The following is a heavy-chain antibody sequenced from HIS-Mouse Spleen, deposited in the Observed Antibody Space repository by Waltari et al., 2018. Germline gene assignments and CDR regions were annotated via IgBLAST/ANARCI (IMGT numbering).Heavy chain of an antibody. CDR1: GGSITTSIYY. J-gene: IGHJ2*01. D-gene: IGHD6-13*01. CDR3: AREIPYSSSWYDWYFDL. Sequence: QLQLQESGPGLVKPSETLSLTCTVSGGSITTSIYYWGWIRRTPGKGLEWIGSIYYSGSTYYNPSLKSRVTISVDTSKNQFSLKLSSVTAADTAVYYCAREIPYSSSWYDWYFDLWGRGTLVTVSS. V-gene: IGHV4-39*07. CDR2: IYYSGST.